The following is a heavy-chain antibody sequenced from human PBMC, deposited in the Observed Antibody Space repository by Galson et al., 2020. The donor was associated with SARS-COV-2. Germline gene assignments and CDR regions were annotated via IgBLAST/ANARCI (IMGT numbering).Heavy chain of an antibody. CDR2: ITNDGSNK. CDR3: ARPYSGSYFSGMDV. J-gene: IGHJ6*02. Sequence: GGSLRLSCAASGFTFSSYAMHWVRQAPGKGLEWVAVITNDGSNKYYADSVKGRFTIPRDNSKNTLYLQMNSLRAEDTAVYYCARPYSGSYFSGMDVWGQVTTVTVSS. CDR1: GFTFSSYA. D-gene: IGHD1-26*01. V-gene: IGHV3-30*04.